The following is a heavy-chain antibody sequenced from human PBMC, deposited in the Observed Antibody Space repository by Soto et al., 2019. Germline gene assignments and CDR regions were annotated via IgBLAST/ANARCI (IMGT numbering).Heavy chain of an antibody. CDR3: VRDVAFDYVN. Sequence: EVQLVESGGGLVQPGGSLRISCTVSGFSFSSYWMSWVRQAPGKGLEWVASIKQEESEKYYVDSVKGRFTISRDNADDSLFLQMNSLSADDTAVYFCVRDVAFDYVNWGQGTLVTVSS. V-gene: IGHV3-7*01. CDR1: GFSFSSYW. J-gene: IGHJ4*02. CDR2: IKQEESEK. D-gene: IGHD3-16*01.